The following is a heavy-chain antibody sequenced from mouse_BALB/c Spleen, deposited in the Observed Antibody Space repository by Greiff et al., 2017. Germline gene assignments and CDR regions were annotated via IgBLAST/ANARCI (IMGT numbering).Heavy chain of an antibody. V-gene: IGHV1S41*01. CDR3: ARGDYCGSSYFIY. CDR2: IAPGSGST. D-gene: IGHD1-1*01. J-gene: IGHJ3*01. CDR1: GYTFTSYW. Sequence: DLVKPGASVKLSCKASGYTFTSYWIHWVKQRPGQGLEWIGRIAPGSGSTYYNEKFKGKATLTVDTSSSTAYIQLSSLSSEDSAVYFCARGDYCGSSYFIYWGQGTLVTVSA.